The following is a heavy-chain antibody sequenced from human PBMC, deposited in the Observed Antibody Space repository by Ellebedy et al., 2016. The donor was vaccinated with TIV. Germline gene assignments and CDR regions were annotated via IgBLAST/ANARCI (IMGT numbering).Heavy chain of an antibody. CDR1: GYTLTELS. J-gene: IGHJ5*02. Sequence: ASVKVSXXVSGYTLTELSMHWVRQAPGKGLEWMGGFDPEDGETIYAQKFQGRVTMTEDTSTDTAYMELSSLRSEDTAVYYCATELGSSWYLGSNPWGQGTLVTVSS. CDR2: FDPEDGET. D-gene: IGHD6-13*01. V-gene: IGHV1-24*01. CDR3: ATELGSSWYLGSNP.